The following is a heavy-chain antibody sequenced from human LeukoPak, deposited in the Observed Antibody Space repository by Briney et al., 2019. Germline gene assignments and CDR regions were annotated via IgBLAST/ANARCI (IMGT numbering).Heavy chain of an antibody. CDR1: GGSFSGYY. CDR3: ARAYRSSGLFHY. J-gene: IGHJ4*02. D-gene: IGHD6-6*01. Sequence: PSETLSLTCAVYGGSFSGYYWSWIRQPPGKGLEWMGEINHSESTHYNPSLKSRGTISIDTSKTQLSLKLSSVPAADPAMYYCARAYRSSGLFHYWGQGTLVAVSS. V-gene: IGHV4-34*01. CDR2: INHSEST.